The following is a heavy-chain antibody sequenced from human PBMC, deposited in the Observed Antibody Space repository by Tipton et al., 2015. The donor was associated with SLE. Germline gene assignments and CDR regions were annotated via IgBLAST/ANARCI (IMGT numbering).Heavy chain of an antibody. V-gene: IGHV3-53*01. J-gene: IGHJ4*02. CDR3: SLAIAITDF. D-gene: IGHD5-24*01. Sequence: SLRLSCAVSGFTGNSDHRSWVRQAPGKGLEWVSTIFIGGKTYYAAPVKGRFTVSRDISKNTIYLQMSSLSAADTAVYYCSLAIAITDFWGQGTLVTVSS. CDR1: GFTGNSDH. CDR2: IFIGGKT.